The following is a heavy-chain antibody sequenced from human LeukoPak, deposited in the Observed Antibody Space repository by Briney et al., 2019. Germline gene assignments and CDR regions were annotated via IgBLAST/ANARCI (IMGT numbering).Heavy chain of an antibody. D-gene: IGHD2-8*01. CDR2: ISYDGSNK. J-gene: IGHJ6*02. Sequence: GGSLRLSCAASGFTFSSYGMHWVRQAPGKGLEWVAVISYDGSNKYYADSVKGRFTISRDNSKNTQYLQMNSLRAEDTAVYFCTTGSRYCTNDVCYYYYGFDVWGQGTTVTVSS. CDR3: TTGSRYCTNDVCYYYYGFDV. V-gene: IGHV3-30*03. CDR1: GFTFSSYG.